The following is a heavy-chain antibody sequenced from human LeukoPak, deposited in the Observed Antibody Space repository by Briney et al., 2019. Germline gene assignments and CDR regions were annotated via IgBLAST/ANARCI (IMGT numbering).Heavy chain of an antibody. Sequence: PSETLSLTCTVSGGSISSYYWSWIRQPAGKGLEWIGRIYTSGSTNYNPSLKSRVTMSVDTSKNQFSLKLSSVTAADTAVYYCARDSTIGYCSGGSCYSTSYFDYWGQGTLVTVSS. CDR3: ARDSTIGYCSGGSCYSTSYFDY. V-gene: IGHV4-4*07. CDR2: IYTSGST. J-gene: IGHJ4*02. D-gene: IGHD2-15*01. CDR1: GGSISSYY.